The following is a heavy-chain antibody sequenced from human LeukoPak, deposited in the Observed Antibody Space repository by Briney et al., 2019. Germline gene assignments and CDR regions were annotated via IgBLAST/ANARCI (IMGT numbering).Heavy chain of an antibody. CDR1: GFTVSSYS. CDR2: ISSSSSTI. Sequence: GGSLRLSCAASGFTVSSYSMNWVRQAPGKGLEWVSYISSSSSTIYYADSVKGRFTISRDNAKNSLYLQMNSLRAEDTAVYYCARTRITIFGVVIGDYYMDVWGKGTTVTVSS. CDR3: ARTRITIFGVVIGDYYMDV. V-gene: IGHV3-48*01. J-gene: IGHJ6*03. D-gene: IGHD3-3*01.